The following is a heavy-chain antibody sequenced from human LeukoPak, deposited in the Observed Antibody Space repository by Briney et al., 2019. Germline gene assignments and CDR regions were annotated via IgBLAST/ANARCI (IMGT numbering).Heavy chain of an antibody. CDR3: ARDGGYSDSSGYHNWFDP. D-gene: IGHD3-22*01. J-gene: IGHJ5*02. V-gene: IGHV4-61*02. CDR2: IYTSGGT. Sequence: SQTLSLTCTVSGGSISSGNYYWTWIRQPAGKGLEWIGRIYTSGGTNYNPSLKSRVTISLDTSRNQFSLKLSSVTAADAAVYYCARDGGYSDSSGYHNWFDPWGQGTLVTVSS. CDR1: GGSISSGNYY.